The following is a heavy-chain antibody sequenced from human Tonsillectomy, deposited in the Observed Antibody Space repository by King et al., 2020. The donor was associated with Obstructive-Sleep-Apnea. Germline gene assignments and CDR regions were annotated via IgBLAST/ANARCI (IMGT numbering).Heavy chain of an antibody. V-gene: IGHV4-59*01. CDR3: ARVRLLWFGELDY. CDR1: GGSISSYY. CDR2: IYYSGST. Sequence: QLQESGPGLVKPSETLSLTCTVSGGSISSYYWSWIRQPPGKGLEWIGYIYYSGSTNYNPSLKSRVTISVDTSKNQFSLKLSSVTAADTAVYYCARVRLLWFGELDYWGQGTLVTVSS. D-gene: IGHD3-10*01. J-gene: IGHJ4*02.